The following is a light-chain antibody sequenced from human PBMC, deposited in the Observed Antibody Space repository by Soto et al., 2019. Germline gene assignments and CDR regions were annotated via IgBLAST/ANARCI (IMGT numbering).Light chain of an antibody. CDR3: QQYYSTPRT. V-gene: IGKV4-1*01. Sequence: DIVMTQSPDSLAVSLGERATINCKSSQSVLYSSNNKNYLAWFQQKPGQPPELLIYWASIRESGVPDRFSGSGSGTDFTLTISSLQAEDVAVYYCQQYYSTPRTFGQVTKVDI. CDR1: QSVLYSSNNKNY. J-gene: IGKJ1*01. CDR2: WAS.